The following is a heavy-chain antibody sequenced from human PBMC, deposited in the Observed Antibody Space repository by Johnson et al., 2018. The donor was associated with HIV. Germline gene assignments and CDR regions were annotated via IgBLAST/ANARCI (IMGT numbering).Heavy chain of an antibody. J-gene: IGHJ3*02. CDR3: TRDAKLRPLDGPDDAFDI. CDR1: GFTFSNAW. V-gene: IGHV3-15*01. Sequence: VQLVESGGGLVKPGGSLRLSCAASGFTFSNAWMSWVRQAPGKGLEWVGRIKSKTDGGTTDYAAPVKGRFTISRDDSKNTLYLQMNSLKTEDTAVYYCTRDAKLRPLDGPDDAFDIWGQWTMVTVSS. CDR2: IKSKTDGGTT. D-gene: IGHD3/OR15-3a*01.